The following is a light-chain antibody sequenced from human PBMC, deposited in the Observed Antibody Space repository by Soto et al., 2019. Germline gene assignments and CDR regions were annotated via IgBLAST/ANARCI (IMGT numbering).Light chain of an antibody. V-gene: IGLV6-57*04. CDR3: QSYDSDFVV. Sequence: NFMLTQPRSVSESPGKTLSISCTRSSGSIANNYVQWYQQRPGSAPTTVIYENNQRLSGVPDRFSGSTDGSSNSASLTICGLQTEDEADYYCQSYDSDFVVFGGGTKVTVL. CDR1: SGSIANNY. CDR2: ENN. J-gene: IGLJ2*01.